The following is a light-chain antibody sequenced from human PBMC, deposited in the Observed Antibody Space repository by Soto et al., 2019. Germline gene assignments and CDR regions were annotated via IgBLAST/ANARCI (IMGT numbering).Light chain of an antibody. CDR2: DAS. CDR3: QQRRSWPRA. J-gene: IGKJ1*01. V-gene: IGKV3-11*01. CDR1: QSVSSY. Sequence: EIVLTQSPATLSLSPGERATLSCRASQSVSSYLAWYQQKPGQAPWLLIYDASNRATGIPARFSGSGSGTDFTLTISSLEPEDFAVYYCQQRRSWPRAFGQGTKVDIK.